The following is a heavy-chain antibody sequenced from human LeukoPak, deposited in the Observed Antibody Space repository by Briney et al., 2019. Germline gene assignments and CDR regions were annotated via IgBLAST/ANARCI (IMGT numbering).Heavy chain of an antibody. D-gene: IGHD3-22*01. CDR3: ARDGRGFYDSSGYYYIENYFDY. V-gene: IGHV3-30-3*01. CDR1: GFTFSSYA. J-gene: IGHJ4*02. Sequence: GRSLRLSCAASGFTFSSYAMHWVRQAPGKGLEWVAVISYDGSNKYYADSVKGRFTISRDNSKNTLYLQMSSLRAEDTAVYYCARDGRGFYDSSGYYYIENYFDYWGQGTLVTVSS. CDR2: ISYDGSNK.